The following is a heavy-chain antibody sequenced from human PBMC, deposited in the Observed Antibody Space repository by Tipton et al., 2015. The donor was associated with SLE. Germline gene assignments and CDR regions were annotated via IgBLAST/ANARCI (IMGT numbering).Heavy chain of an antibody. V-gene: IGHV3-73*01. J-gene: IGHJ5*02. CDR3: AILLGVPA. CDR1: GFTFSDLV. Sequence: SLRLSCAASGFTFSDLVIQWVRQAPGKGLEWVGRIRSKPKNYATDYAASVMGRFTFSRDDSKNTAYLQMNSLNIGDTAVYYCAILLGVPAWGQGTLVTVSS. D-gene: IGHD1-26*01. CDR2: IRSKPKNYAT.